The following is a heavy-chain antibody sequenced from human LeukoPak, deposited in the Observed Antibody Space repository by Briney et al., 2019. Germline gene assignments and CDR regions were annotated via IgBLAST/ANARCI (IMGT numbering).Heavy chain of an antibody. CDR1: GLTFSSYA. J-gene: IGHJ4*02. V-gene: IGHV3-23*01. D-gene: IGHD2-15*01. CDR2: ISGSGGST. Sequence: GGSLRLSCAPSGLTFSSYAMSWVRQAPGKWLEWVSFISGSGGSTNYADSVKGRFTISRDNSKNTVYLQMNTLRAEDTALYYCAKHSDCSGSTCYKFDYWGQGSLVTASS. CDR3: AKHSDCSGSTCYKFDY.